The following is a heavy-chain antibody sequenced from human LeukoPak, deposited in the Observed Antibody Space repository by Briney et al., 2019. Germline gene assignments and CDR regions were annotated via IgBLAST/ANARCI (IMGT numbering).Heavy chain of an antibody. J-gene: IGHJ4*02. D-gene: IGHD4-4*01. CDR2: ISGSGGST. CDR1: GFTFSSYA. CDR3: AKDDRVSLYYFGY. Sequence: SGGSLRLSCAASGFTFSSYAMSWVRQAPGKGLEWVSAISGSGGSTYYADSVKGRFTISRDNSKNTLYLQMNSLRAEDTAVYYCAKDDRVSLYYFGYWGQGTLVTVSS. V-gene: IGHV3-23*01.